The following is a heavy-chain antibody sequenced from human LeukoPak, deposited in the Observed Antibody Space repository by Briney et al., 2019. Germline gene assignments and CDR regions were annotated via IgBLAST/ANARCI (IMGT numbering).Heavy chain of an antibody. Sequence: GGSLRLSCAASGFTFSSYELNWVRQAPGKGLEWVSYISSSGSTIYYADSVKGRFTISRDNAKNSLYLQINSLIAEDTAVYYCARAEYSSGWYDYWGQGTLVTVSS. CDR1: GFTFSSYE. J-gene: IGHJ4*02. D-gene: IGHD6-19*01. V-gene: IGHV3-48*03. CDR2: ISSSGSTI. CDR3: ARAEYSSGWYDY.